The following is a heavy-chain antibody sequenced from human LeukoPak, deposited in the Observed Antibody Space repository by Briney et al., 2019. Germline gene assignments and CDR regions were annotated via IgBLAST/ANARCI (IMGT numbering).Heavy chain of an antibody. CDR1: GFTFSSYG. V-gene: IGHV3-30*18. J-gene: IGHJ6*02. CDR3: AKDLELRYFDWLNYYYYGMDV. CDR2: IPYDGSNK. D-gene: IGHD3-9*01. Sequence: GGSLRLSCAASGFTFSSYGMHWVRQAPGKGLEWVAVIPYDGSNKYYADSVKGRFTISRDNSKNTLYLQMNSLRAEDTAVYYCAKDLELRYFDWLNYYYYGMDVWGQGTTVTVSS.